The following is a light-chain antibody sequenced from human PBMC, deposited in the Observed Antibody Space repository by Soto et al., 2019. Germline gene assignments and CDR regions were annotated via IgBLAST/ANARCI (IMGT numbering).Light chain of an antibody. CDR1: QTVSNK. CDR3: QQRSNGPT. CDR2: DTS. J-gene: IGKJ5*01. Sequence: EIVMTQSPATLSVSPGERATLSCRASQTVSNKLAWYQHKPGQAPRLLIYDTSNRATGIPARFSGSGSGTDFTLTISRLEPEDFAVYYCQQRSNGPTFGQGTRLEI. V-gene: IGKV3-11*01.